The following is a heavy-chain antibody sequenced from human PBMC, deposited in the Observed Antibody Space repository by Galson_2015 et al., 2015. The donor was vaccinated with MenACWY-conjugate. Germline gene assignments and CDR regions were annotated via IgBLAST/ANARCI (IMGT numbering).Heavy chain of an antibody. J-gene: IGHJ6*02. Sequence: SLRLSCAASGFTFSSYAMHWVRQAPGEGLEYVSAISSNGGSTYYADSVKGRFTISRDNSKNTLYLQMSSLRAEDTAVYYCVKVYGSGSYYNSHYYYGMDVWGQGTTVTVSS. D-gene: IGHD3-10*01. V-gene: IGHV3-64D*06. CDR2: ISSNGGST. CDR1: GFTFSSYA. CDR3: VKVYGSGSYYNSHYYYGMDV.